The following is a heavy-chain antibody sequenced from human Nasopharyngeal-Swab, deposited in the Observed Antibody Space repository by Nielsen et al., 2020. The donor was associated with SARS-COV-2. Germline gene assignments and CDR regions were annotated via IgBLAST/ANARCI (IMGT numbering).Heavy chain of an antibody. Sequence: GESLKISCAASGFTFSSYAMHWVRQAPGKGLEWVAVISYDGSNKYYADSVKGRFTISRDNSKTTLYLQMNSLRAEDTAVYYCARADWNDPTTFDYWGQGTLVAVSS. D-gene: IGHD1-1*01. CDR3: ARADWNDPTTFDY. CDR1: GFTFSSYA. V-gene: IGHV3-30-3*01. J-gene: IGHJ4*02. CDR2: ISYDGSNK.